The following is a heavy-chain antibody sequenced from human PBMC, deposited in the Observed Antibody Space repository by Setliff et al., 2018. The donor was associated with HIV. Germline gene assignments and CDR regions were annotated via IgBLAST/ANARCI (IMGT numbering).Heavy chain of an antibody. J-gene: IGHJ4*02. CDR3: HSGYDTEEQSYFDY. Sequence: GGSLRLSCAASGFTFSDYYMSWIRQAPGKGLVWVSRVNRDGSSTTYADSVKDRFTISRDNAKNTLYLQMNSLSAEDTGVYYCHSGYDTEEQSYFDYWGQGALVTVSS. CDR2: VNRDGSST. CDR1: GFTFSDYY. V-gene: IGHV3-74*01. D-gene: IGHD5-12*01.